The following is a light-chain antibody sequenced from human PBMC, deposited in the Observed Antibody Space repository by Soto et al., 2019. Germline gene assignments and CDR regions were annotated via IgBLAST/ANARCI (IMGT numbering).Light chain of an antibody. CDR2: AAS. V-gene: IGKV3-20*01. CDR3: QQYGSSPGT. Sequence: EIVLTQSPGTQSLSPGERETISCRASQSVTNSYLTWYQQKPGQAPRLLIYAASIRATGIPDRFSGSGSGRDFTLTISRLEPEDSAVYYCQQYGSSPGTFGQGTKWIS. J-gene: IGKJ1*01. CDR1: QSVTNSY.